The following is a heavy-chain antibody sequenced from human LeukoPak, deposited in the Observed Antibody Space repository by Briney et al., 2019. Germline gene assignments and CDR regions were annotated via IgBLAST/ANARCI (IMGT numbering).Heavy chain of an antibody. V-gene: IGHV1-2*02. J-gene: IGHJ4*02. CDR3: ARGRGGATTGFDH. CDR2: INSNSGAR. CDR1: GYTFSGYY. D-gene: IGHD1-26*01. Sequence: GASVKVSCKASGYTFSGYYMHWVRQAPGQGLESMGWINSNSGARNYAPKFQGRVTFSRDNSISTAYMELSSLGSDDTAIYYCARGRGGATTGFDHWGQGTLVTVSS.